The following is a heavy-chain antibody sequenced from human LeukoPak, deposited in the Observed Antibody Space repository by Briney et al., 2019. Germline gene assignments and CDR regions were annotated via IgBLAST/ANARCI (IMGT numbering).Heavy chain of an antibody. D-gene: IGHD1-26*01. Sequence: GGSLRLSCAASGFTFSSYSMNRVRQAPGKGLEWVSSISSSSSYIYYADSVKGRFTISRDNAKNSLYLQMNSLRAEDTAVYYCARGSYSSLGDYWGQGTLVTVSS. CDR2: ISSSSSYI. CDR1: GFTFSSYS. CDR3: ARGSYSSLGDY. V-gene: IGHV3-21*01. J-gene: IGHJ4*02.